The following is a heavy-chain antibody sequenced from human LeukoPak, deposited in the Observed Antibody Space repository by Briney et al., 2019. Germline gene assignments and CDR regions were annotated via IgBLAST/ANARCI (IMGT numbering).Heavy chain of an antibody. CDR3: AGLGYSGYGPRSRFDN. V-gene: IGHV1-69*05. Sequence: SVKVSCKASGGTFSNNAISWVRQAPGQGLEWMGGIIPRFTPNYAQRFQGRVTITTDEATTTAYLELSNLRSDDTAVYYCAGLGYSGYGPRSRFDNWGQGTLITVST. D-gene: IGHD5-12*01. CDR1: GGTFSNNA. J-gene: IGHJ4*02. CDR2: IIPRFTP.